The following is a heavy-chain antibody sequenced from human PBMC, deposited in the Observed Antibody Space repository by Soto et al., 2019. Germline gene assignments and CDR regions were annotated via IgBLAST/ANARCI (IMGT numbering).Heavy chain of an antibody. V-gene: IGHV1-8*01. CDR1: GYTFTSYD. CDR2: MNPNSGNT. CDR3: ARAGGDIVVVVAGTDYFDY. J-gene: IGHJ4*02. D-gene: IGHD2-15*01. Sequence: ASVKVSCKASGYTFTSYDINWVRQATGQGLEWMGWMNPNSGNTGYAQKFQGRVTMTRNTSISTAYMELSSLRSEDTAVYYCARAGGDIVVVVAGTDYFDYWGQGTLVTVSS.